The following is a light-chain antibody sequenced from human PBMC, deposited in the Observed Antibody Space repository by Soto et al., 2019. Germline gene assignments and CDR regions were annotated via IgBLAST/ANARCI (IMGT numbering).Light chain of an antibody. Sequence: EIVMTQSPATLSVSPGGRATLSCRASQSVGSNLAWYQQKPGRAPRLLIYGTSTRATGIPARFSGSASGTEFTLTIISLQSEDFAVYYCQQYDTWPPWTFGQGTKVEIK. J-gene: IGKJ1*01. V-gene: IGKV3-15*01. CDR3: QQYDTWPPWT. CDR1: QSVGSN. CDR2: GTS.